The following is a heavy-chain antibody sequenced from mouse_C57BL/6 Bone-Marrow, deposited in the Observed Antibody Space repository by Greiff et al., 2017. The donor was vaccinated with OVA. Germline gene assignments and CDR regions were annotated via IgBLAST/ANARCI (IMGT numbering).Heavy chain of an antibody. CDR1: GYTFTSYW. V-gene: IGHV1-64*01. J-gene: IGHJ4*01. D-gene: IGHD4-1*02. Sequence: VQLQQPGAELVKPGASVKLSCKASGYTFTSYWMHWVKQRPGQGLEWIGMIHPNSGSTNYNEKVKGKATLTVDKSSSTAYMQLSSLTSEDSAVYYCSPTGLYYAMDYWGQGTSVTVSS. CDR3: SPTGLYYAMDY. CDR2: IHPNSGST.